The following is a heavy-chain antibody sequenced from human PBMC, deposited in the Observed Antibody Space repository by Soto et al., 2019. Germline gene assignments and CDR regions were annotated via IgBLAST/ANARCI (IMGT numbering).Heavy chain of an antibody. J-gene: IGHJ4*02. D-gene: IGHD3-22*01. CDR3: AKIPTYYYDSSGYSYHDY. Sequence: GGSLRLSCAASGFTFSSYGMHWVRQAPGKGLEWVAVISYDGSNKYYADSVKGRFTISRDNSKNTLYLQMNSLRAEDTAVYYCAKIPTYYYDSSGYSYHDYWGQGTLVTVSS. CDR2: ISYDGSNK. CDR1: GFTFSSYG. V-gene: IGHV3-30*18.